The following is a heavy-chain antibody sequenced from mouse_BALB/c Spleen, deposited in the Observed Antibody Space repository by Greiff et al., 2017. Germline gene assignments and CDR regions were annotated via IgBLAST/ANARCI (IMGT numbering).Heavy chain of an antibody. CDR3: SGDITSVVAGAMDY. CDR1: GFTFSDYY. Sequence: EVKLVESGGGLVKPGGSLKLSCAASGFTFSDYYMYWVRQTPEKRLEWVATISDGGSYTYYPDSVKGRFTISRDNAKNNLYLQMSSLKSEDTAMYYCSGDITSVVAGAMDYWGQGTSVTVSS. D-gene: IGHD1-1*01. V-gene: IGHV5-4*02. J-gene: IGHJ4*01. CDR2: ISDGGSYT.